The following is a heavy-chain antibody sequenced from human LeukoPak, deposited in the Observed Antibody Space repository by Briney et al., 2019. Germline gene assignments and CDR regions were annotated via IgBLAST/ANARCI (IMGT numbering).Heavy chain of an antibody. J-gene: IGHJ4*02. CDR1: EFTFSGYW. Sequence: GGSLRLSCAAPEFTFSGYWMNWVRQAPGKGPEWVANITQDGSEKPNVAPVKGRFTTPRDNPKTSLFLQMNSLRAEDTAVFYWARDGFVGAADYWGQGTLVTVSS. V-gene: IGHV3-7*01. CDR2: ITQDGSEK. CDR3: ARDGFVGAADY. D-gene: IGHD6-13*01.